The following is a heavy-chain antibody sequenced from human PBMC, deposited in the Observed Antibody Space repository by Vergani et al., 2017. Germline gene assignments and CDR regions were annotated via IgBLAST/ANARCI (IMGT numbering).Heavy chain of an antibody. J-gene: IGHJ4*02. CDR3: ARDSSSRGHYLVGPLDS. CDR2: IWNDGSNK. CDR1: GFTFSRHG. D-gene: IGHD6-6*01. V-gene: IGHV3-33*01. Sequence: QVQLVESGGSVVQPGTSLILSCGASGFTFSRHGMHWVRQAPGKGLEWVAVIWNDGSNKYYVESVKGRFTISRDNSENTLYLQMNSLRAEDTGVYYCARDSSSRGHYLVGPLDSWGLGTLVTVSS.